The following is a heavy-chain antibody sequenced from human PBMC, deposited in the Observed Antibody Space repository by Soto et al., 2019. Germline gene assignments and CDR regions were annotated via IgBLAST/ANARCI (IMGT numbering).Heavy chain of an antibody. Sequence: PGGPMRLPCAASGLTFSSYGMRWVRQAKGKGLEWVSAIWGSGGNTYYADSVKGRFTISRDNSENTLFLQMNSLRAEDTAVYYCAIAVHRSMVIKVEPWFDPWGQGTLVTVSS. D-gene: IGHD5-18*01. V-gene: IGHV3-23*01. CDR3: AIAVHRSMVIKVEPWFDP. CDR2: IWGSGGNT. CDR1: GLTFSSYG. J-gene: IGHJ5*02.